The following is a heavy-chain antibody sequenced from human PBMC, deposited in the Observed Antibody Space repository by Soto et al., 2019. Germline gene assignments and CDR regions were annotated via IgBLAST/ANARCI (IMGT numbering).Heavy chain of an antibody. CDR2: ISGGGART. Sequence: GGSLRLSCAGFFSSYAMSWVRQAPGKGLEWLSTISGGGARTYYADSVKGRFTISRANTKNMEYLQMNSLRAEDTAVYYCAKGRLKFQDAYYMDVWGKGTMVTVSS. J-gene: IGHJ6*03. CDR1: FFSSYA. V-gene: IGHV3-23*01. CDR3: AKGRLKFQDAYYMDV.